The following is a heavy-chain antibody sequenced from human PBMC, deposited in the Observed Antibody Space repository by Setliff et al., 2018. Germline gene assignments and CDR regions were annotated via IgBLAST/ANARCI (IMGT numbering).Heavy chain of an antibody. V-gene: IGHV1-18*01. D-gene: IGHD3-22*01. CDR2: INNNSFKT. CDR1: GYTFTNYG. Sequence: ASVKVSCKTSGYTFTNYGITWVRQAPGQGLEWMGWINNNSFKTNYPQKFLGRVTVTTDTSTGTAYMELGSLTSDDTAIYYCARINFYVSSGYYYAPDYWGPGTLVTVSS. CDR3: ARINFYVSSGYYYAPDY. J-gene: IGHJ4*02.